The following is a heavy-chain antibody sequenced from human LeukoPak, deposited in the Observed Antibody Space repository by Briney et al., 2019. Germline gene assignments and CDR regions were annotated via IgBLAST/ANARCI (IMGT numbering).Heavy chain of an antibody. D-gene: IGHD3-22*01. CDR1: GFTFRSYD. CDR2: ISRSGSHT. J-gene: IGHJ4*02. CDR3: ALKGGHYYHFDA. V-gene: IGHV3-23*01. Sequence: PGGSLRLSCAVSGFTFRSYDMGWVRQAPGKGLEWISSISRSGSHTYYADSVRGRFTVSRDNSKNTLYLQMNSPRAEDTATYYCALKGGHYYHFDAWGQGTLVTVSS.